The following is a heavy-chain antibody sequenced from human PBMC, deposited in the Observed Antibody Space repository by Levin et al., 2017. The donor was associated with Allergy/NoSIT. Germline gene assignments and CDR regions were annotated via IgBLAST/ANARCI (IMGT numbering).Heavy chain of an antibody. V-gene: IGHV5-51*01. CDR3: ARIDIISSPYYGLDV. D-gene: IGHD6-13*01. CDR1: GYSFSTYW. Sequence: PGESLKISCKGSGYSFSTYWIGWVRQMPGKGLEWMGIIYAGDSDTRYSPSFQGQVTISADKSITTAYLQWSSLRASDTAMYYCARIDIISSPYYGLDVWGQGTTVTVSS. CDR2: IYAGDSDT. J-gene: IGHJ6*02.